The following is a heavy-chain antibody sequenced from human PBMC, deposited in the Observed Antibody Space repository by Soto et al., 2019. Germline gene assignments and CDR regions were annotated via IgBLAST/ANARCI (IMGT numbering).Heavy chain of an antibody. CDR2: IVVGSGNT. CDR1: GFTFTSSA. Sequence: SVKVSCKASGFTFTSSAVQWVRQARGQRLEWIGWIVVGSGNTNYAQKFQERVTITRDMSTSTAYMELSSLRSEDTAVYYCAADNGYSSSWLDYWGQGTRVTVSS. J-gene: IGHJ4*02. V-gene: IGHV1-58*01. D-gene: IGHD6-13*01. CDR3: AADNGYSSSWLDY.